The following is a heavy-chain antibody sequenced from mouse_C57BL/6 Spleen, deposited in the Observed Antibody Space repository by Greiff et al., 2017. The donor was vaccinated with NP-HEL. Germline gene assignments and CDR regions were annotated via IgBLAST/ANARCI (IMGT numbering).Heavy chain of an antibody. Sequence: QVQLKQPGAELVKPGASVKLSCKASGYTFTSYWMHWVKQRPGQGLEWIGMIHPNSGSTNYNEKFKSKATLTVDKSSSTAYMQLSSLTSEDSAVYYCASRYGSSYCDYWGQGTTLTVSS. D-gene: IGHD1-1*01. V-gene: IGHV1-64*01. CDR2: IHPNSGST. CDR1: GYTFTSYW. J-gene: IGHJ2*01. CDR3: ASRYGSSYCDY.